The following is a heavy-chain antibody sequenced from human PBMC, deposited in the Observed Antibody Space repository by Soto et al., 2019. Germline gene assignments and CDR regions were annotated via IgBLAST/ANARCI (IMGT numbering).Heavy chain of an antibody. CDR1: GFTFSDYG. J-gene: IGHJ4*02. CDR2: IWYDGNNK. CDR3: ARGLHSLFDY. V-gene: IGHV3-33*01. Sequence: GGSLRLSCAASGFTFSDYGMHWVRQAPGKGLEWVAVIWYDGNNKYYADSVKGRFTISRDNSNNTLYVQMTSLRAEDTAVYYCARGLHSLFDYWGQGTLVTVSS. D-gene: IGHD2-21*01.